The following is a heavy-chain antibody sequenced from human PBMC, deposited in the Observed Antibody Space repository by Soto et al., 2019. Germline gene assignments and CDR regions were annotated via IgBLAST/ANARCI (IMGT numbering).Heavy chain of an antibody. CDR1: GGSISSGGYY. V-gene: IGHV4-31*03. J-gene: IGHJ6*02. CDR2: IYYSGST. CDR3: AGEPARDVMDV. Sequence: SETLSLTCTVSGGSISSGGYYWSWIRQHPGKGLEWIGYIYYSGSTYYNPSLKSRVTISVDTSKNQFSLKLSSVTAADTAVYYCAGEPARDVMDVWGQGTTVTVSS.